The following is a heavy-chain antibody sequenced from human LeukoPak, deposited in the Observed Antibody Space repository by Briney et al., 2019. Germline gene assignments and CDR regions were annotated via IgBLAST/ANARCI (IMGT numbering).Heavy chain of an antibody. V-gene: IGHV1-58*01. Sequence: GASVKVSCKASGFTFTSSAVQWVRQSRGQRLEWIGWIVVGSGNTNYAQKFQERVTITRDMSTSTAYMELSRLRSDDTAVYYCARVDYDFWSGYYMDVWGKGTTVTVSS. CDR2: IVVGSGNT. J-gene: IGHJ6*03. D-gene: IGHD3-3*01. CDR1: GFTFTSSA. CDR3: ARVDYDFWSGYYMDV.